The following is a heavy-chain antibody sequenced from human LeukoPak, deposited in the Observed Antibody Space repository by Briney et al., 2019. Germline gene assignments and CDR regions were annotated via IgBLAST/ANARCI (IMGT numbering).Heavy chain of an antibody. CDR2: ISSSNGDT. CDR1: GFVFSTHS. CDR3: VRDADGGSSWFDS. Sequence: PGGSLRLSCAASGFVFSTHSMNWVRQAPGKGLEWVSWISSSNGDTYYADSVRGRFTISRDDAKKSLYLQMNSLRAEDTAVYYCVRDADGGSSWFDSWGQGTLVTVSS. V-gene: IGHV3-21*01. D-gene: IGHD4-23*01. J-gene: IGHJ5*01.